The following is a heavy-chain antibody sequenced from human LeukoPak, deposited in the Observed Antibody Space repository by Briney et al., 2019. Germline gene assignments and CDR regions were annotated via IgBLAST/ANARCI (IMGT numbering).Heavy chain of an antibody. J-gene: IGHJ5*02. Sequence: GASVKVSCKASGYTFTSYGISWVRQAPGQGLEWMGRISAYNGNTNYAQKLQGRVTMTTDTSPSTAYMELRSLRSDDTAVYYCARAKVGVPSRYCSGGSCSNWFDPWGQGTLVTVSS. CDR2: ISAYNGNT. CDR3: ARAKVGVPSRYCSGGSCSNWFDP. CDR1: GYTFTSYG. V-gene: IGHV1-18*01. D-gene: IGHD2-15*01.